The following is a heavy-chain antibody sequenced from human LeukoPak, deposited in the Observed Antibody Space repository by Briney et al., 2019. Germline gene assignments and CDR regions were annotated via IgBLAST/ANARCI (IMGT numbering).Heavy chain of an antibody. J-gene: IGHJ5*02. CDR2: IKQDGSEK. CDR1: GFTFSSYW. Sequence: GGSLRLSCAASGFTFSSYWMSWVRQAPGKGLEWVANIKQDGSEKYYVDSVKGRFTISRDNAKNSLYLQMNNLRAEDTVVYYCATDGAGFDTWGQGVLVTVSS. V-gene: IGHV3-7*03. CDR3: ATDGAGFDT.